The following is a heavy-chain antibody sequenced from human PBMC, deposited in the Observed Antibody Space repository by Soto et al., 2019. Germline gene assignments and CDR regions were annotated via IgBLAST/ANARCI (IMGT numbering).Heavy chain of an antibody. CDR2: INHSGST. J-gene: IGHJ5*02. Sequence: PSETLSLTCAVYGGSFSGYYWSWIRQPPGKGLEWIGEINHSGSTNYNPSLKSRVTISVDTSKNQFSLKLSSVTAADTAVYYCARGSPNIAVAEVTAKNYLDPWGQGTLVTVSS. D-gene: IGHD6-19*01. CDR1: GGSFSGYY. V-gene: IGHV4-34*01. CDR3: ARGSPNIAVAEVTAKNYLDP.